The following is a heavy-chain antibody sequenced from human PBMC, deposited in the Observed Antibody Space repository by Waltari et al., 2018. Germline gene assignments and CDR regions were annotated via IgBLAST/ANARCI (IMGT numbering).Heavy chain of an antibody. CDR2: IKTDGSET. Sequence: EVQVVESGGGLVQPGGYLRLSCAASGFTFGMFWMNWVRQAPGKGLEWVANIKTDGSETYYVDSVKGRFTISRDNTKNSLYLQMSSLRAEDTAVYYCAIGGVETSWYWRYWGQGTLVTVSS. CDR3: AIGGVETSWYWRY. CDR1: GFTFGMFW. D-gene: IGHD6-13*01. V-gene: IGHV3-7*01. J-gene: IGHJ4*02.